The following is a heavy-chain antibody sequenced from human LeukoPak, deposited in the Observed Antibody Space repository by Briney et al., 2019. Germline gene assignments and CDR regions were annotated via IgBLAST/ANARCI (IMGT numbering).Heavy chain of an antibody. J-gene: IGHJ4*02. D-gene: IGHD6-13*01. CDR2: ISGSGGST. Sequence: GGSLRLSCAASGFTFSSYAMSWVRQAPGKGLEWVSAISGSGGSTYYVDSVKGRFTISRDNSKNTLYLQMNSLRAEDTAVYYCARSLGSSSSLRGFDYWGQGTLVTVSS. CDR1: GFTFSSYA. CDR3: ARSLGSSSSLRGFDY. V-gene: IGHV3-23*01.